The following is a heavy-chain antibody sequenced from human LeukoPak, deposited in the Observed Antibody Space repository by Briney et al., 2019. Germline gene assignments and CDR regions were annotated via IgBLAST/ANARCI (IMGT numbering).Heavy chain of an antibody. V-gene: IGHV4-34*01. J-gene: IGHJ4*02. CDR1: VGSFSGYH. CDR3: ARDPTTVVNRPYYFDD. CDR2: INDRGIT. Sequence: PSETLSLTCAVSVGSFSGYHWNWLRQAPGKGLEWIGEINDRGITIYNPSLKSRLTISIDTSKKQFSLKLRSVTAADTAVYYCARDPTTVVNRPYYFDDWGQGTLVTVSS. D-gene: IGHD4-23*01.